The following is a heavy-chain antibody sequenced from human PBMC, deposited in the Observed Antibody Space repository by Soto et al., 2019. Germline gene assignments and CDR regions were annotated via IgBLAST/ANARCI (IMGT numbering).Heavy chain of an antibody. CDR2: IYHSGNA. Sequence: SEPLSLTCTVPGGSISSGGYYWTWIRQHPGKGLEWIGYIYHSGNAYYNPSLKSRVTISVDTSKNQFSLKLSSVTAADTAVYYCARDEEVNYSDYGGSDYYGMDVWGQGTTVTVSS. V-gene: IGHV4-31*03. J-gene: IGHJ6*02. CDR1: GGSISSGGYY. CDR3: ARDEEVNYSDYGGSDYYGMDV. D-gene: IGHD4-17*01.